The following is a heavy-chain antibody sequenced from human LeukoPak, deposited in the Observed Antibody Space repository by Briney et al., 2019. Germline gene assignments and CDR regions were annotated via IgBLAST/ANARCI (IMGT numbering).Heavy chain of an antibody. CDR2: ISWNSGSI. CDR3: ANGESYYYGSGGGY. V-gene: IGHV3-9*01. Sequence: GGSLRLSCAASGFTFDDYAMHWVRQAPGKGLEWVSGISWNSGSIGYADSVKGRFTISRDNAKNSLYLQMNSLRAEDTALYYCANGESYYYGSGGGYWGQGTRVTVSS. J-gene: IGHJ4*02. D-gene: IGHD3-10*01. CDR1: GFTFDDYA.